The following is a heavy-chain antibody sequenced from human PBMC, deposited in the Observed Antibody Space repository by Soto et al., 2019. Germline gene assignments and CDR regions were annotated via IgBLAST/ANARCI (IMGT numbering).Heavy chain of an antibody. V-gene: IGHV5-51*01. CDR2: IYPGDSET. CDR3: ARSPRSSPYFDY. CDR1: GYTFSNFW. D-gene: IGHD6-13*01. J-gene: IGHJ4*02. Sequence: PGASLKISCQCSGYTFSNFWIAWVRQLPGKGLEYMGIIYPGDSETRYSPSFHGKVTISADRSIGTAYLQWSSLEASDSAFYFCARSPRSSPYFDYWGQGALVTVSS.